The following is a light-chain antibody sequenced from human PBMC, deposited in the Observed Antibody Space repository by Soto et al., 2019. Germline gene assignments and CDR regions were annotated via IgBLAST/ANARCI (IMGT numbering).Light chain of an antibody. CDR3: SSYTSSSTVV. CDR2: EVS. V-gene: IGLV2-14*01. J-gene: IGLJ2*01. Sequence: QSALTQPASVSGSPGQSITISCTGTSSDVGGYNYVSWYQQHPGKAPKLMIYEVSNRPSGVSNRFSGSKSGNTASLTISGHQAEDEADYYCSSYTSSSTVVFGGGTNVTVL. CDR1: SSDVGGYNY.